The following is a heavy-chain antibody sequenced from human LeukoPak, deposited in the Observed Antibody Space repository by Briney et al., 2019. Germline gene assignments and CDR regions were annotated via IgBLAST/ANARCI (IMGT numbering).Heavy chain of an antibody. Sequence: SETLSLTCTVSGGFISSGRYYWGWIRQPPGKGLEWIGSLQYSGTTYYNPSLKSRVTISVDTSSNKFSLRLTSVTAADTAVYYCARPGGGNYPWGQGTLVTVSS. D-gene: IGHD4-23*01. CDR2: LQYSGTT. V-gene: IGHV4-39*01. CDR1: GGFISSGRYY. J-gene: IGHJ5*02. CDR3: ARPGGGNYP.